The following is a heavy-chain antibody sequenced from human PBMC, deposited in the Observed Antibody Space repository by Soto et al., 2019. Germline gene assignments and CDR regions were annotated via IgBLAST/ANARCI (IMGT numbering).Heavy chain of an antibody. CDR1: GGTFSSYA. CDR2: IIPIFGTA. D-gene: IGHD3-10*01. CDR3: ARNQRKATLFTMVRGGGYGMYV. V-gene: IGHV1-69*01. J-gene: IGHJ6*02. Sequence: QVQLVQSGAEVKKPGSSVKVSCKASGGTFSSYAISWVRQAPGQGLEWMGGIIPIFGTANYAQKFQGRVTITSDESTSTADMELRILRSEDTAVYYFARNQRKATLFTMVRGGGYGMYVWGQGTTVTVSS.